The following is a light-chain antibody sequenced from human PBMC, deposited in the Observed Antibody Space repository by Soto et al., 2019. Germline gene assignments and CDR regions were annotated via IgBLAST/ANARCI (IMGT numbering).Light chain of an antibody. J-gene: IGKJ4*01. V-gene: IGKV3-15*01. CDR1: QSVRSN. Sequence: EIVLTQSPGTLSLSPGERATLSCGASQSVRSNLAWYQQKPGQGPRLLIFGASTRATNIPARFSGSGSGTEFTLTISSLQSEDFAVYYCQQYINWPPLTFGGGTKVDIK. CDR2: GAS. CDR3: QQYINWPPLT.